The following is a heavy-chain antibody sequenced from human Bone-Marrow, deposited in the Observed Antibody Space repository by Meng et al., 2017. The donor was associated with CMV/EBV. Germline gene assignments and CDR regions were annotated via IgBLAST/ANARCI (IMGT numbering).Heavy chain of an antibody. CDR3: ARDATYYDFWSGYYEYYYYGMDV. CDR2: INHSGST. Sequence: SETLSLTCAVYGGSFSGYYWSWIRQPPGKGLEWIGEINHSGSTNYNPSLKSRVTISVDTSKNQFSLKLSSVTAADTAVYYCARDATYYDFWSGYYEYYYYGMDVCGQGTTVTVSS. J-gene: IGHJ6*02. CDR1: GGSFSGYY. V-gene: IGHV4-34*01. D-gene: IGHD3-3*01.